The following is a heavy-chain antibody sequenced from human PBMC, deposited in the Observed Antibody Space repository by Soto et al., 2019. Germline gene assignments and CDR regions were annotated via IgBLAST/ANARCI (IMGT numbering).Heavy chain of an antibody. CDR3: ARWQLLKYYYYGMDV. J-gene: IGHJ6*02. V-gene: IGHV1-18*01. Sequence: GASVKVSCKASGYTFTSYGISWVRQAPGQGLEWMGWISAYNGNTNYAQKLQGRVTMTTDTSTSTAYMELRSLRSDDTAVYYCARWQLLKYYYYGMDVWGQGTTVTVSS. D-gene: IGHD2-15*01. CDR2: ISAYNGNT. CDR1: GYTFTSYG.